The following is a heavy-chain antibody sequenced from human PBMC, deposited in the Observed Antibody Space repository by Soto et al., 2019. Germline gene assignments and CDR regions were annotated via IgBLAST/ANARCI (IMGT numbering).Heavy chain of an antibody. D-gene: IGHD4-17*01. CDR1: GFTFSFYE. CDR2: ISNSGTTI. CDR3: ARDGYGDPYYCYGMDV. V-gene: IGHV3-48*03. J-gene: IGHJ6*02. Sequence: DVQLVESGGGLVQPGGSLRLSCAASGFTFSFYEMSWVRQAPGKGLECISYISNSGTTIYYADSVKGRFTISRDNAKNSLYLQMNSLRADDTALYYCARDGYGDPYYCYGMDVWGQGTTVTVSS.